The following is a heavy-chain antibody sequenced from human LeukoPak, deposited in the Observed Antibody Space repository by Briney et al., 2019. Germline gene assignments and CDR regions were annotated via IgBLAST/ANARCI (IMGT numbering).Heavy chain of an antibody. CDR3: ATQYASQTLAYGY. Sequence: SETLSLTRTDSGGSIRNYYWTWIRQPPGKGLEWIGYIHDSGSTHFNPSLRSRVTMSIDTSKNQFSLNLSSVTAADTAVYYCATQYASQTLAYGYWGQGTLVTVSS. J-gene: IGHJ4*02. CDR1: GGSIRNYY. CDR2: IHDSGST. V-gene: IGHV4-59*08. D-gene: IGHD3-16*01.